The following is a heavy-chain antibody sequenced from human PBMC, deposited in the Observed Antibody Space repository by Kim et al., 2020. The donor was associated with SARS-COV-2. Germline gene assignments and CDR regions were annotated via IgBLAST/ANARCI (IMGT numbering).Heavy chain of an antibody. Sequence: ASVKVSCKASGYTFTSYYMHWVRQAPGQGLEWMGIINPSGGSTSYAQKFQGRVTMTRDTSTSTVYMELSSLRSEDTAVYYCARDLEDTAMVKAYYYGMDVWGQGTTVTVSS. J-gene: IGHJ6*02. V-gene: IGHV1-46*01. D-gene: IGHD5-18*01. CDR2: INPSGGST. CDR1: GYTFTSYY. CDR3: ARDLEDTAMVKAYYYGMDV.